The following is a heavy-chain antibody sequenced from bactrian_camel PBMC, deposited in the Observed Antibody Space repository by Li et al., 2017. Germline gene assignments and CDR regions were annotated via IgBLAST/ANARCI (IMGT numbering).Heavy chain of an antibody. CDR2: IDRDGTA. J-gene: IGHJ4*01. Sequence: HVQLVESGGGSVQAGGSLRLTCVASGATYGTNCLAWFRQAPGKARKGVASIDRDGTASVDDSVKGRFTISKDYAKKTLYLQMNSLKPEDTAMYYCAAARSGGYCYQPDLLTGARGPRSPSP. D-gene: IGHD2*01. CDR3: AAARSGGYCYQPDLLT. V-gene: IGHV3S26*01. CDR1: GATYGTNC.